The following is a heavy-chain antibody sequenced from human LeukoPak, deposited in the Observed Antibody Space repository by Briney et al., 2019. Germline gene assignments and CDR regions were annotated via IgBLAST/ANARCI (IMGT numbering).Heavy chain of an antibody. Sequence: GSSVKVSCKASGYTFTSYYMHWVRQAPGQGLEWMGIINPSAGSTRYAEKFQGRVTMTRDTSTSTVYMELSSLRSEDTAVYYCARTNYHDSSGFYDYWGQGTLVTVSS. V-gene: IGHV1-46*01. D-gene: IGHD3-22*01. CDR1: GYTFTSYY. J-gene: IGHJ4*02. CDR3: ARTNYHDSSGFYDY. CDR2: INPSAGST.